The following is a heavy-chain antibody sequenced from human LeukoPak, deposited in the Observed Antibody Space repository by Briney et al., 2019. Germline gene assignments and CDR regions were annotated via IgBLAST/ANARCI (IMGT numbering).Heavy chain of an antibody. J-gene: IGHJ4*02. CDR1: GFTFDDYA. CDR2: ISWNSGCI. D-gene: IGHD5-18*01. CDR3: AKDLSSGDTAMVLYYFDY. V-gene: IGHV3-9*01. Sequence: PGGSLRLSCAASGFTFDDYAMHWVRQAPGKGLEWVSGISWNSGCIGYADSVKGRFTISRDNAKNSLYLQMNSLRAEDTALYYCAKDLSSGDTAMVLYYFDYWGQGTLVTVSS.